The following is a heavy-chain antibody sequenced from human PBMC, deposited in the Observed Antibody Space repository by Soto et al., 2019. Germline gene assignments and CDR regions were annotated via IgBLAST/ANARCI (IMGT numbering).Heavy chain of an antibody. V-gene: IGHV5-10-1*01. D-gene: IGHD3-10*01. CDR1: GYSFTSYW. Sequence: GESLKISCKGSGYSFTSYWISWVRQMPGKGLEWMGRIDPSDSYTNYSPSFQGHVTISADKSISTAYLQWSSLKASDTAMYYCATRSGGRGATVYYYGMDVWGQGTTVTVSS. CDR2: IDPSDSYT. J-gene: IGHJ6*02. CDR3: ATRSGGRGATVYYYGMDV.